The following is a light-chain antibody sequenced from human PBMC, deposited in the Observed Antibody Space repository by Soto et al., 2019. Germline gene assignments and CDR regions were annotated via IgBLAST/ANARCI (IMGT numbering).Light chain of an antibody. CDR1: QSVSSSY. CDR3: QQYGNSPFT. J-gene: IGKJ3*01. CDR2: GAS. V-gene: IGKV3-20*01. Sequence: EVALTQSPGTLSLSPGERATLSCRASQSVSSSYLAWYQQKPGQAPRLLIFGASSRATGIPDRFSGSGSGTDFTLTIRRLEPEDFAVYYCQQYGNSPFTFGPGTTVEIK.